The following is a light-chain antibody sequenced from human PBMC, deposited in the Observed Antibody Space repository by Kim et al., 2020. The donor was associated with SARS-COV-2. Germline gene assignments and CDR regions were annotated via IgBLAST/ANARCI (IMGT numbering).Light chain of an antibody. CDR2: QDN. J-gene: IGLJ2*01. CDR3: QAWDRRIVV. CDR1: KGGEKY. V-gene: IGLV3-1*01. Sequence: SYELTQPPSVSVSPGQTASITCSGDKGGEKYVCGEKQKTGQALVGVIYQDNRRPSGIPERFSGSNSGNTATLTISGTQAMDEADYYCQAWDRRIVVFGGG.